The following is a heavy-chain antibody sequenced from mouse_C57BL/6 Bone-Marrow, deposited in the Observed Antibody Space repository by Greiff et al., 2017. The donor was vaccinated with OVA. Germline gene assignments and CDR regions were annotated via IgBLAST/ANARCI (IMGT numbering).Heavy chain of an antibody. CDR3: ARYPSGAMDY. D-gene: IGHD1-3*01. CDR2: IRNKANGYTT. Sequence: EVQLVESGGGLVQPGGSLSLSCAASGFTFTDYYMSWVRQTPGKALEWLGFIRNKANGYTTEYSASVKGRFTISRDNSQSILYLQMNALRAEDSATYYCARYPSGAMDYWGQGTSVTVSS. J-gene: IGHJ4*01. CDR1: GFTFTDYY. V-gene: IGHV7-3*01.